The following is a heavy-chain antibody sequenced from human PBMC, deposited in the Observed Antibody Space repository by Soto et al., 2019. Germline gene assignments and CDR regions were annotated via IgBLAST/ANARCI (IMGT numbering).Heavy chain of an antibody. CDR2: ISGSGGST. V-gene: IGHV3-23*01. D-gene: IGHD6-13*01. CDR3: AKDSDSSSWYAGPGYDY. CDR1: GFTFSSYA. Sequence: GGSLRLSCAASGFTFSSYAMSWVRQAPGKGLEWVSAISGSGGSTYYADSVKGRFTISRDNSKNTLYLQMNSLRAEDTAVYYCAKDSDSSSWYAGPGYDYWGQGTLVTVSS. J-gene: IGHJ4*02.